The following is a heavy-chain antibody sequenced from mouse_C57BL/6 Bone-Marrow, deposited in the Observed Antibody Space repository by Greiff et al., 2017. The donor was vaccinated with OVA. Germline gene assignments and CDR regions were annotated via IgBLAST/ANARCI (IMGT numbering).Heavy chain of an antibody. CDR1: GFSFNTYA. J-gene: IGHJ4*01. Sequence: EVQRVESGGGLVQPKGSLKLSCAASGFSFNTYAMNWVRQAPGKGLEWVARIRSKSNNYATYYADSVKDRFTISRDDSESMLYLQMNNLKTEDTAMYYCVSPLLLRGAMDYWGQGTSVTVSS. CDR3: VSPLLLRGAMDY. CDR2: IRSKSNNYAT. D-gene: IGHD1-1*01. V-gene: IGHV10-1*01.